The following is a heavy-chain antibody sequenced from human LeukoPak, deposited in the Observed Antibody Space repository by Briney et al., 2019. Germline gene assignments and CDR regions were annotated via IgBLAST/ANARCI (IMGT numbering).Heavy chain of an antibody. J-gene: IGHJ4*02. CDR1: EFTFSSYG. D-gene: IGHD6-19*01. CDR3: AKPPGITLTGSFDY. CDR2: IRHDGSNQ. V-gene: IGHV3-30*02. Sequence: GGSLRLSFAASEFTFSSYGMHWVRQAPGKGLEWVAFIRHDGSNQYYADSVKGRFSISRDNSKNTLYLHMNSLRFEDTAIYYCAKPPGITLTGSFDYWGQGTLVTVSS.